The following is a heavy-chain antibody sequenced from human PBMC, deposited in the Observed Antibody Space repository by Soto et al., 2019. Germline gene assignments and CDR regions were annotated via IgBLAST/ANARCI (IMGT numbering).Heavy chain of an antibody. CDR3: TRSIGSGAVIGGFDY. D-gene: IGHD3-16*02. V-gene: IGHV1-69*01. CDR2: IIPMFDTP. CDR1: GGTFNTYA. J-gene: IGHJ4*02. Sequence: QVQLVRSETEVKKPGSAVKVSCKASGGTFNTYARNWVRQAPGQGLEWMGGIIPMFDTPRYAQKFQGRVTITVDESTTTAYMELSSLRSDDTAVYYCTRSIGSGAVIGGFDYWGEGTLVTVSS.